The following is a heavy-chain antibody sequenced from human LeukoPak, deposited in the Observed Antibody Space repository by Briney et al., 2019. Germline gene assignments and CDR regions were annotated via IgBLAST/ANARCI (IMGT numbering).Heavy chain of an antibody. J-gene: IGHJ4*02. CDR2: ISSSSSYI. Sequence: PGGSLRLSCAASGFTFSSYSMNWVRQAPGKGLEWVSSISSSSSYIYYADSVKGRFTISRDNAKNSLYLQMNSLRAEDTALYYCAKGDHQNLYSPPAYWGQGTLVTVSS. V-gene: IGHV3-21*04. CDR1: GFTFSSYS. D-gene: IGHD3-16*01. CDR3: AKGDHQNLYSPPAY.